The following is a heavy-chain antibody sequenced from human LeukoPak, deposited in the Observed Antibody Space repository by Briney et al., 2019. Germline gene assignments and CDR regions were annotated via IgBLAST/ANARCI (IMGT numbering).Heavy chain of an antibody. J-gene: IGHJ5*02. CDR2: IYTSGST. V-gene: IGHV4-4*07. CDR1: GGSIISYY. CDR3: ARDRYYYDSSLNWFDP. Sequence: SETLSLPCTVSGGSIISYYWSWIRQPAGKGLEWIGRIYTSGSTNYNPSLKSRVTMSVDTSKNQFSLKLSSVTAADTAVYYCARDRYYYDSSLNWFDPWGQGTLVTVSS. D-gene: IGHD3-22*01.